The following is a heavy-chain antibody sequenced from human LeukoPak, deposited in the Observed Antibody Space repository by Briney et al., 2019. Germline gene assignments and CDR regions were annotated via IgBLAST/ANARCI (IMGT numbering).Heavy chain of an antibody. CDR1: EFTFSIDT. CDR2: ISGSGGST. J-gene: IGHJ4*02. D-gene: IGHD3-22*01. CDR3: AKVVLMYSYATSGFLDY. Sequence: PGGCLRLSCVPSEFTFSIDTMNWVRQAPGGRLEWGSGISGSGGSTYYADSVKGRFAISTDNSKDTLYLKMNSLSAADTAVYYCAKVVLMYSYATSGFLDYWGQGTLVTVSS. V-gene: IGHV3-23*01.